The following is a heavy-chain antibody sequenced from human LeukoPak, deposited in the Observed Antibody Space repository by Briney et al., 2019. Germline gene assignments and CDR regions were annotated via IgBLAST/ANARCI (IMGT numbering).Heavy chain of an antibody. CDR2: IYYSGST. CDR3: ARDLGWGYYYYYMDV. Sequence: SETLSLTCTVSGGSISSSSYYWGWIRQPPGKGLEWIGSIYYSGSTYYNPSLKSRVTISVDTSKNQFSLKLSSVTAADTAVYYCARDLGWGYYYYYMDVWGKGTTVTVSS. CDR1: GGSISSSSYY. V-gene: IGHV4-39*07. D-gene: IGHD3-16*01. J-gene: IGHJ6*03.